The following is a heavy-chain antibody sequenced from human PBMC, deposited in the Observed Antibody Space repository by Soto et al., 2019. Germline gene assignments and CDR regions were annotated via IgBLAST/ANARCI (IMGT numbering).Heavy chain of an antibody. CDR1: GGSISSYY. V-gene: IGHV4-59*08. CDR2: ISYSGST. D-gene: IGHD2-15*01. Sequence: QVQLQESGPGLVKPSETLSLTCTVSGGSISSYYWSWIRQPPGKGLEWIGYISYSGSTNYNPSLKSRVTISVDTSKYQFSLKLSSVTAADTAVYYCARHYCSGGSCHSAGLDYWGQGTLVTVSS. CDR3: ARHYCSGGSCHSAGLDY. J-gene: IGHJ4*02.